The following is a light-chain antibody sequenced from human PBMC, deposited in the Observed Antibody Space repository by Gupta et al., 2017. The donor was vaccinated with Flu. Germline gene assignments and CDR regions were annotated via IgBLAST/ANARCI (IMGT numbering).Light chain of an antibody. J-gene: IGKJ1*01. CDR3: QQYSSTPET. CDR1: HSFLYRSNNKNY. CDR2: WAS. Sequence: TGKSSHSFLYRSNNKNYLSWYQQKRGQPPKLLIYWASTRKSGVPDQFGGSGSETDFTLTISSLQPEDVAVYYCQQYSSTPETFGQGTKVEIK. V-gene: IGKV4-1*01.